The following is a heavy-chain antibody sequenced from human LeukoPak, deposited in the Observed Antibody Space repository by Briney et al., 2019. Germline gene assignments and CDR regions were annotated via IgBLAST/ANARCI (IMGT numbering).Heavy chain of an antibody. CDR2: ISSGDTHI. J-gene: IGHJ4*02. Sequence: GSLRPPCGAFGIPFNSYSMNWARRAPGKGLGWVSSISSGDTHIYYADSVKGRFTISRDNAKNSLYLQMNSLRAEDTAVYYCASDWDSVRSRSHFDFWGQGTLVTVSS. V-gene: IGHV3-21*01. CDR3: ASDWDSVRSRSHFDF. CDR1: GIPFNSYS. D-gene: IGHD5/OR15-5a*01.